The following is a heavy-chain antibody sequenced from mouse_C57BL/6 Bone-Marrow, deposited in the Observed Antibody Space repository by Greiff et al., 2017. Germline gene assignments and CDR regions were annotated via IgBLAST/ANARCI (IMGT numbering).Heavy chain of an antibody. CDR1: GYTFTSYW. J-gene: IGHJ3*01. Sequence: VQLQQPGAELVRPGTSVKLSCKASGYTFTSYWMHWVKQRPGQGLEWIGVIDPSDSYTNFNQQFKGKATLTVDTSSRTAYMQLSSLTSEDSAVYYCARLAVYFFAYWGQGTLVTVSA. V-gene: IGHV1-59*01. CDR2: IDPSDSYT. CDR3: ARLAVYFFAY.